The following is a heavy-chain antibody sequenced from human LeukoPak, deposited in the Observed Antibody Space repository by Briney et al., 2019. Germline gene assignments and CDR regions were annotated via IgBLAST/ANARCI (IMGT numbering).Heavy chain of an antibody. CDR1: GFTFSDFY. CDR2: IRSSGNTI. Sequence: GGSLRLSCAASGFTFSDFYMSWIRQAPGKGLKWVSYIRSSGNTIYYADSVKGRFTISRDNAKNSLYLQMNSLRAEDTAVYYCARANYYGSGSNPRFYGMDVWGQGTTVTVSS. CDR3: ARANYYGSGSNPRFYGMDV. V-gene: IGHV3-11*01. D-gene: IGHD3-10*01. J-gene: IGHJ6*02.